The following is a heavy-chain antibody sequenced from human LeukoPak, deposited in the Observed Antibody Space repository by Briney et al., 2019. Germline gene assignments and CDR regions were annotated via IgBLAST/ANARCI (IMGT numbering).Heavy chain of an antibody. CDR3: ATFRFLGT. J-gene: IGHJ3*01. CDR1: GFTFNNYW. V-gene: IGHV3-7*03. Sequence: GGSLRLSCAASGFTFNNYWMTWVRQGPGKGLEWVANIKPGGNEKYYVDSVMGRFTISRDNVKNSLYLQMNSLRAEDTAIYYCATFRFLGTWGQGTMVTVSP. D-gene: IGHD3-3*01. CDR2: IKPGGNEK.